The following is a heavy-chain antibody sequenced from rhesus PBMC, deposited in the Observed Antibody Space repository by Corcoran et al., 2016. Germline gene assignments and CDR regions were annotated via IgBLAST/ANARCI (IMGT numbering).Heavy chain of an antibody. D-gene: IGHD3-9*01. Sequence: EVQLVESGGGLVQPGGSLRLSCAASGFTFSDYYMSWVHQAPGKGLEWVPSIISACSYLYYADSVKGRFTISRDNAKNSLSLEMNSLKTEDTAVYYCTGEGGYGYFDYWGQGVLVTVSS. CDR1: GFTFSDYY. V-gene: IGHV3S16*01. CDR2: IISACSYL. CDR3: TGEGGYGYFDY. J-gene: IGHJ4*01.